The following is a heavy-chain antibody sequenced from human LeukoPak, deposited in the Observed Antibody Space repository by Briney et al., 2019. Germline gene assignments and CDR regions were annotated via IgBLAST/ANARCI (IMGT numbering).Heavy chain of an antibody. CDR3: ARGKGVMITFGGVIVSPYFDY. Sequence: GSLRLSCAASGFTFSSYEMNWIRQPPGKGLEWIGEINHSGSTNYNPSLKSRVTISVDTSKNQFSLKLSSVTAADTAVYYCARGKGVMITFGGVIVSPYFDYWGQGTLVTVSS. CDR2: INHSGST. CDR1: GFTFSSYE. J-gene: IGHJ4*02. D-gene: IGHD3-16*02. V-gene: IGHV4-34*01.